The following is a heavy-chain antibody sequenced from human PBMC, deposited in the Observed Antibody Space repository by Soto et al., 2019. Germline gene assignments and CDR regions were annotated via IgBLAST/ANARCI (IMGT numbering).Heavy chain of an antibody. V-gene: IGHV3-9*01. Sequence: EVQLVESGGGLVQPGRFLRLSCAASGFTFDDYATHWVRQAPGKGLEWVSGISWNGDNIGYADSVKGRFIISRDNAKNSLYLQMNSLRAEDTALYYCAKDITTYDDYIWGSSHFDYWGQGTLVTVSS. CDR2: ISWNGDNI. CDR1: GFTFDDYA. J-gene: IGHJ4*02. CDR3: AKDITTYDDYIWGSSHFDY. D-gene: IGHD3-16*01.